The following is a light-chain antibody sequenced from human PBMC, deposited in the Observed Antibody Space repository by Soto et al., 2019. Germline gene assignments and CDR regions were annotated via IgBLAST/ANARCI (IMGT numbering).Light chain of an antibody. CDR2: EAS. CDR3: QQSYSTPPT. Sequence: DIKITRSPASVAGYVIDRVTITCRATQGISSWLAWYQQKPGKAPKLLISEASSLDSGVPSRFSGSGSGTEFTLTISSLQPDDFATYYCQQSYSTPPTFGGGTKVDIK. V-gene: IGKV1-12*01. J-gene: IGKJ4*01. CDR1: QGISSW.